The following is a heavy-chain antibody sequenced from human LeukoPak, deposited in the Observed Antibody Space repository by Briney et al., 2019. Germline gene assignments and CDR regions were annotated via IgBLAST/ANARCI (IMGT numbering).Heavy chain of an antibody. V-gene: IGHV1-8*01. Sequence: ASVKVSCKASGYTFTSYDINWVRQATGQGLEWMGWMNPNSGNTGYAQKFQGRVTMTRNTSISTAYMELSSLRSEGTAVYYCARVDSYGYGGYYYYYMDVWGKGTTVTVSS. D-gene: IGHD5-18*01. CDR1: GYTFTSYD. CDR2: MNPNSGNT. J-gene: IGHJ6*03. CDR3: ARVDSYGYGGYYYYYMDV.